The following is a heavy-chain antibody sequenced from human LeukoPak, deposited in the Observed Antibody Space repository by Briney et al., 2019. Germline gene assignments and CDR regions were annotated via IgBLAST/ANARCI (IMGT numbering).Heavy chain of an antibody. Sequence: PSETLSLTCTVSGGSITTNGYYWGWIRQPPGAGLEWIANIFYSGSTYYNPSLKSRVTISVDRSKNQFSLKLSSVTAADTAVYYCASHYNWFDPWGQGTLVTVSS. J-gene: IGHJ5*02. CDR3: ASHYNWFDP. CDR1: GGSITTNGYY. CDR2: IFYSGST. V-gene: IGHV4-39*07.